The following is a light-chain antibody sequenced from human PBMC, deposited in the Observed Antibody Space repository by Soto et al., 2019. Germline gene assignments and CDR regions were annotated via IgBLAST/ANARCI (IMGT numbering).Light chain of an antibody. J-gene: IGLJ1*01. CDR2: GNS. CDR3: QSYDSSLSGYV. CDR1: SSNIGAGYD. Sequence: QSVLTQPPSVSGAPGQRVTISCTGSSSNIGAGYDVHWYQQLLGTAPKLLIYGNSNRPSGVPDRFSGSKSGTSASLAITGLQAEDEADYYCQSYDSSLSGYVFGTGTKV. V-gene: IGLV1-40*01.